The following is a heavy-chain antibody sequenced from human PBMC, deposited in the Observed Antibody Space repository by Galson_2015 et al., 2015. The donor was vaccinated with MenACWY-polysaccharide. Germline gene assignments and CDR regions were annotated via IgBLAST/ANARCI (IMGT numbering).Heavy chain of an antibody. Sequence: SETLSLTCTVSGGSISSYYWNWIRQPPGKGLEWVGYINYSGSTNHNPSLKIRVTMSVDTSKSQFSLNLTSVTDADTAVYYCARAIALAGQRRNFDLWGRGTLVTVSS. D-gene: IGHD6-19*01. J-gene: IGHJ2*01. CDR1: GGSISSYY. CDR3: ARAIALAGQRRNFDL. CDR2: INYSGST. V-gene: IGHV4-59*01.